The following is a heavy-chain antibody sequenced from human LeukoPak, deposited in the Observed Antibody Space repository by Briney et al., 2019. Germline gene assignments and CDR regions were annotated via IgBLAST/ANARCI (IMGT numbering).Heavy chain of an antibody. CDR2: ISGSSSTI. V-gene: IGHV3-11*01. CDR1: EFTFSDYY. J-gene: IGHJ4*02. D-gene: IGHD3-16*01. Sequence: KAGGSLRLSCAASEFTFSDYYMSWIRQGPGKGVEWVSYISGSSSTIYYANSVKGRFTISRDNAKNLLYLQMNSLRAEDTAVYYCAREGGTLGEGYFDYWGQGTLVTVSS. CDR3: AREGGTLGEGYFDY.